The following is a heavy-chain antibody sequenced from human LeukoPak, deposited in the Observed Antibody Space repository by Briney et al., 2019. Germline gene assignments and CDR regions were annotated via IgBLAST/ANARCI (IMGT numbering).Heavy chain of an antibody. Sequence: SETLSLTCTVSGGSISSYYWSWIRQPPGKGLEWIGYIYYSGSTNYNPSLKSRVTISVDTSKNQFSLKLSSVTAADTAVYYCARVRCSGGSCPYYYYYYYMDVWGKGTTVTVSS. J-gene: IGHJ6*03. CDR1: GGSISSYY. CDR2: IYYSGST. CDR3: ARVRCSGGSCPYYYYYYYMDV. D-gene: IGHD2-15*01. V-gene: IGHV4-59*01.